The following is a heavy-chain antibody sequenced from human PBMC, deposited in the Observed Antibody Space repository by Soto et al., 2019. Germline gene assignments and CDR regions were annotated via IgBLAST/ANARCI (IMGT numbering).Heavy chain of an antibody. J-gene: IGHJ4*02. V-gene: IGHV3-30-3*01. CDR3: ARSDRWLELLVDY. CDR2: ISYDGSNK. D-gene: IGHD1-7*01. CDR1: GFTFSSYA. Sequence: QVRLVESGGGLVQPGRSLRLSCAASGFTFSSYAMRWVRQAPGKGLEWVAVISYDGSNKYYADSVKGRFTISRDNSKNTLYLQMYSLRAEDTAVYYGARSDRWLELLVDYWGQGTLGTVSS.